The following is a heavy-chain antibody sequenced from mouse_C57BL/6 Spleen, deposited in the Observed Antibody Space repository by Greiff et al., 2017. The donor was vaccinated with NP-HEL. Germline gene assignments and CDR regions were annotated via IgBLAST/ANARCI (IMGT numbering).Heavy chain of an antibody. D-gene: IGHD1-1*01. CDR3: SRQGGKYAMDY. V-gene: IGHV2-2*01. CDR1: GFSLTSYG. Sequence: VQLQQSGPGLVQPSQSLSIPCTVSGFSLTSYGVPWVRQSPGKGLEWLGVIWSGGSTDYNAAFISRLCISTEHSKRQVLFKMNRMQGYETAISFCSRQGGKYAMDYWGQGISVTVAS. J-gene: IGHJ4*01. CDR2: IWSGGST.